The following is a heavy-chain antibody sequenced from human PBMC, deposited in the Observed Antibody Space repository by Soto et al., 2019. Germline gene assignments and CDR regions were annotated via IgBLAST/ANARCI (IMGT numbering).Heavy chain of an antibody. Sequence: QLQLQESGPGLVKPSETLSLTCTVSGASIDRSNYYWDWIRQPPGKGLEWIGTTYYNGNAYYNPSLKSRATMSVDTSKNQFSLKLISVTAADTAVYYCARHFVAVVIKGWGYWGQGTLVTVSS. CDR1: GASIDRSNYY. V-gene: IGHV4-39*01. D-gene: IGHD3-22*01. J-gene: IGHJ4*02. CDR2: TYYNGNA. CDR3: ARHFVAVVIKGWGY.